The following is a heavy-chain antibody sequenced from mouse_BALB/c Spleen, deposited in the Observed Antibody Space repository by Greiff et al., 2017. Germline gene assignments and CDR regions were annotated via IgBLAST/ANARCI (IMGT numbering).Heavy chain of an antibody. CDR1: GYTFTSYW. CDR2: INPSTGYT. J-gene: IGHJ4*01. D-gene: IGHD3-3*01. V-gene: IGHV1-7*01. Sequence: VKLVESGAELAKPGASVKMSCKASGYTFTSYWMHWVKQRPGQGLEWIGYINPSTGYTEYNQKFKDKATLTADKSSSTAYMQLSSLTSEDSAVYYCARWGRHAMDYWGQGTSVTVSS. CDR3: ARWGRHAMDY.